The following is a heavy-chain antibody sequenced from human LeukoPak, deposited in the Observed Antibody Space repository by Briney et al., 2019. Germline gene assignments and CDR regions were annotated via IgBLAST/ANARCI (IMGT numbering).Heavy chain of an antibody. J-gene: IGHJ3*02. V-gene: IGHV4-59*08. CDR1: GXSISSYY. CDR2: IYYSGST. Sequence: SETLSLTCTVSGXSISSYYWSWIRQPPGKGLEWIGYIYYSGSTNYNPSLKSRVTISVDTSKNQFSLKLSSVTAADTAVYYCARSLHYYDSSGYYYEDAFDIWGQGTMVTVSS. CDR3: ARSLHYYDSSGYYYEDAFDI. D-gene: IGHD3-22*01.